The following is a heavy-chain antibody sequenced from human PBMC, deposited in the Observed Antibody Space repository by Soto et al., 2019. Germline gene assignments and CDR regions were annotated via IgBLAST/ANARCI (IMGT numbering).Heavy chain of an antibody. V-gene: IGHV5-51*01. CDR1: GYSFTSYW. Sequence: PGASLKISCKGSGYSFTSYWIGWVRQMPGRGLEWMGIIYPDDSETRYSPSFQGQVTISADKSISTAYLQWSSLKASDAAMYYCARGVYNYGSREYGYNWFDPWGQGTLVTVSS. D-gene: IGHD5-18*01. CDR3: ARGVYNYGSREYGYNWFDP. CDR2: IYPDDSET. J-gene: IGHJ5*02.